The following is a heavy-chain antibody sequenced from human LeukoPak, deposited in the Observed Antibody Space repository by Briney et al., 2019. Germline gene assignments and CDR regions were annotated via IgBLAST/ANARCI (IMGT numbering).Heavy chain of an antibody. J-gene: IGHJ4*02. Sequence: SGGSLGLSCAASGFTFSSYSMNWVRQAPGKGLEWVSSISSSSSYIYYADSVKGRFTISRDNAKNSLYLQMNSLRAEDTAVYYCASGRVSSTGGWGQGTLVTVSS. CDR2: ISSSSSYI. V-gene: IGHV3-21*01. CDR1: GFTFSSYS. D-gene: IGHD1-14*01. CDR3: ASGRVSSTGG.